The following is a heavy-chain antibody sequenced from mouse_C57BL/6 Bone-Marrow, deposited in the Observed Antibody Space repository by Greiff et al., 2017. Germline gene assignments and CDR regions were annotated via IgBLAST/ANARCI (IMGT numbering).Heavy chain of an antibody. Sequence: QVQLQQPGAELVKPGASVKLSCKASGYTFTSYWMQWVKQRPGQGLEWIGEIDPSDSYTNYNQKLKGKATLTVDTSSSTAYMQLSSLTSEDSAVYYCARSGANWGLYWYFDVWGTGTTVTVSS. D-gene: IGHD4-1*01. CDR3: ARSGANWGLYWYFDV. J-gene: IGHJ1*03. CDR1: GYTFTSYW. V-gene: IGHV1-50*01. CDR2: IDPSDSYT.